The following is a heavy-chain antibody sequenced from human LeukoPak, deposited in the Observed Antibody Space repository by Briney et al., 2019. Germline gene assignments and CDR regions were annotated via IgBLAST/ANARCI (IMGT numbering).Heavy chain of an antibody. D-gene: IGHD6-19*01. Sequence: GASVKVSCKASGYTFTSYAMHWVRQAPGQRLGWMGWINAGNGNTKYSQKFQGRVTITRDTSASTAYMELSSLRSEDTAVYYCATGPGYSSGSTSAAFDIWGQGTMVTVSS. CDR3: ATGPGYSSGSTSAAFDI. CDR1: GYTFTSYA. V-gene: IGHV1-3*01. J-gene: IGHJ3*02. CDR2: INAGNGNT.